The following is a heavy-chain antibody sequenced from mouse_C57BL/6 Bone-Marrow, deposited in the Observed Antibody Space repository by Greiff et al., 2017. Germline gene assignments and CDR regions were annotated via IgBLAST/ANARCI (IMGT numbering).Heavy chain of an antibody. CDR2: INSDGGST. CDR1: EYEFPSHD. D-gene: IGHD1-1*01. CDR3: EREGGYYYGGWYFDV. Sequence: DVKLVESGGGLVQPGESLKLSCESNEYEFPSHDMSWVRKTPEKRLELVAAINSDGGSTYYPDTMERRFIISRDNTKKTLYLQMSSLRSEGTAFYYCEREGGYYYGGWYFDVWGTGTTVTVSS. J-gene: IGHJ1*03. V-gene: IGHV5-2*01.